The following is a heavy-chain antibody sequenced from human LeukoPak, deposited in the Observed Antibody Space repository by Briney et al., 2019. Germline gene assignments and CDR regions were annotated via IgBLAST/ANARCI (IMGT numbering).Heavy chain of an antibody. Sequence: ASVKVSCKASGYTFTSYYMHWVRQAPGQGLEWMGIINPSGGSTSYAQKFQGRVTMTRDMSTSTVYMELSSLRSEDTAVYYCARARSDSSGYYPYYYYYMDVWGKGTTVTISS. D-gene: IGHD3-22*01. CDR3: ARARSDSSGYYPYYYYYMDV. V-gene: IGHV1-46*01. J-gene: IGHJ6*03. CDR1: GYTFTSYY. CDR2: INPSGGST.